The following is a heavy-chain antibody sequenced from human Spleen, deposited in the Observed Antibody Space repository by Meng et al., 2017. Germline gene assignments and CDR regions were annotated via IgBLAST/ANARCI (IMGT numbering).Heavy chain of an antibody. V-gene: IGHV4/OR15-8*02. CDR1: GGSISSIDW. Sequence: VPLQESGPGLVKPSGTLSLTCVVSGGSISSIDWWSWVRQPPGKGLEWIGEIYHGGDTNYNPSLKSRVTIAIDKSKNQFSLKLSSVTAADTVVYYCASWIYSCGWQWGQGALVTVSS. CDR3: ASWIYSCGWQ. D-gene: IGHD6-19*01. CDR2: IYHGGDT. J-gene: IGHJ4*02.